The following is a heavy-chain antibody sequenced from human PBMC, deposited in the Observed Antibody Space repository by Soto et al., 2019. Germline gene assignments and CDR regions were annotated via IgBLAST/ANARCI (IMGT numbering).Heavy chain of an antibody. CDR2: IHSSGGT. CDR1: GASIKSSNYF. D-gene: IGHD2-15*01. V-gene: IGHV4-39*02. Sequence: QQQLQETGPGLVKPSETLSLTCTVSGASIKSSNYFWGRIRQPPGKGLEFVGSIHSSGGTYYNPSLKSRVTVSVDLSNSHFSLSLKSLTATDTAVYYCGPLAEAATGHTDFDFWGQGTLVTVSS. J-gene: IGHJ4*02. CDR3: GPLAEAATGHTDFDF.